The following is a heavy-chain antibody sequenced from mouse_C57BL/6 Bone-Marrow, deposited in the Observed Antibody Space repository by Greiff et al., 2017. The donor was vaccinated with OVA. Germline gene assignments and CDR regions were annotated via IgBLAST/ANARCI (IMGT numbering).Heavy chain of an antibody. D-gene: IGHD4-1*01. CDR3: ASPSIWDWDAMDY. CDR2: IDPANGNT. J-gene: IGHJ4*01. CDR1: GFNIKNTY. V-gene: IGHV14-3*01. Sequence: VQLQQSVAELVRPGASVKLSCTASGFNIKNTYMHWVQQRPEQGLEWIGRIDPANGNTTYAPKFRGTTTITADTSSNTADQQRSSLTAEDTTIYYCASPSIWDWDAMDYWGQGTSVTVSS.